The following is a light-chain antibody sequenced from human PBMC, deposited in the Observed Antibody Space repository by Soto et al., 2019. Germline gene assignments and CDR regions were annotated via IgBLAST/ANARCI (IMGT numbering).Light chain of an antibody. CDR3: LSYASRSPYV. CDR2: DVS. J-gene: IGLJ1*01. Sequence: QSALTQPRSVSGSPGQSVTISCTGTSGDGGDYDYVSWYQQHPGKAPKVLLYDVSKRPSGVPDRFSGSRSGDTASLTISGLQADDEGDYYCLSYASRSPYVFGTGTKVTVL. CDR1: SGDGGDYDY. V-gene: IGLV2-11*01.